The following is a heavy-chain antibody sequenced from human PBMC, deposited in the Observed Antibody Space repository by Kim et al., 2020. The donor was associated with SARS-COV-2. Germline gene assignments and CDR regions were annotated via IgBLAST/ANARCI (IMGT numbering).Heavy chain of an antibody. J-gene: IGHJ2*01. CDR1: GGSFSGYY. D-gene: IGHD3-22*01. CDR2: INHSGST. V-gene: IGHV4-34*01. CDR3: ARRKWLANWYFDL. Sequence: SETLSLTCAVYGGSFSGYYWSWIRQPPGKGLEWIGEINHSGSTNYNPSLKSRVTISVDTSKNQFSLKLSSVTAADTAVYYCARRKWLANWYFDLWGRGTLVTVSS.